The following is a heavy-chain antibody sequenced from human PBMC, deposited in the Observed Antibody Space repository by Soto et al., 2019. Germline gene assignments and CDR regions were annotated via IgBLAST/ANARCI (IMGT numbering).Heavy chain of an antibody. J-gene: IGHJ4*02. V-gene: IGHV3-33*01. Sequence: QVQLVESGGGVVQPGRSLRLSCAASGFTFSSYGMHWVRQAPGKGLEWVAVIWYDGSNKYYADSVKGRFTISRDNSKNTLYLQMNSLRAEDTAVYYCARDILPQPLDYWGQGTLVTVSS. D-gene: IGHD1-1*01. CDR3: ARDILPQPLDY. CDR2: IWYDGSNK. CDR1: GFTFSSYG.